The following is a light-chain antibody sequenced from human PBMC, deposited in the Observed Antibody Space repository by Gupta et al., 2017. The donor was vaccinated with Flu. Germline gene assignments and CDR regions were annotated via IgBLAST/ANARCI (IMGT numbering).Light chain of an antibody. CDR2: GAS. CDR3: QQYSYWPPGA. CDR1: QSVSNN. J-gene: IGKJ5*01. Sequence: EIVMTQSPATLSVSPGERAALSCRASQSVSNNLAWYQQKPGQAPRLLIYGASTRATGIPARFSGSGSGTEFTLTISSRQSEDFAVYYCQQYSYWPPGAFGQGTXLEIK. V-gene: IGKV3-15*01.